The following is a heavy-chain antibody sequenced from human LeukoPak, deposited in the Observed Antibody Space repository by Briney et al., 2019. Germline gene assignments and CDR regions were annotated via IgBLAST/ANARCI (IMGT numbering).Heavy chain of an antibody. CDR3: AREDEITGTWPMGAFDI. Sequence: ASVKVSCKASGYTFTSYDINWVRQATGQGLEWMGWMNPNSGNTGYAQKFQGRVTMTRNTSISTAHMELSSLRSEDTAVYYCAREDEITGTWPMGAFDIWGQGTMVAVSS. J-gene: IGHJ3*02. V-gene: IGHV1-8*01. D-gene: IGHD1-7*01. CDR1: GYTFTSYD. CDR2: MNPNSGNT.